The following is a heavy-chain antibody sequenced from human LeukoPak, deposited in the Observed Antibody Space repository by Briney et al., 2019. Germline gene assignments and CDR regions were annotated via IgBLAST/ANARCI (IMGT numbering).Heavy chain of an antibody. D-gene: IGHD3-10*01. Sequence: SGPTLVNPTQTLTLTCTFSGFSLSTSGVGVGWIRQPPGKALEWLALIYWNDDKRYSPSLKSRLTITKDTSKNQVVLTMTNMDPVDTATYYCAHILWFGEWAPLDSHGWGQGTLVTVSS. CDR1: GFSLSTSGVG. CDR3: AHILWFGEWAPLDSHG. V-gene: IGHV2-5*01. J-gene: IGHJ4*02. CDR2: IYWNDDK.